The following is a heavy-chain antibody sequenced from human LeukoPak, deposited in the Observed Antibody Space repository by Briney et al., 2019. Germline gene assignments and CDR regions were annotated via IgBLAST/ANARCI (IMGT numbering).Heavy chain of an antibody. CDR1: GFSLSTSGVG. J-gene: IGHJ5*02. D-gene: IGHD6-25*01. V-gene: IGHV2-5*01. Sequence: SGPTLVKPTQTLTLTCTFSGFSLSTSGVGVGWIRQPPGKALEWLALIYWNDDKRYSPSLKSRLTITKDTSKNQVVLTMTNMDPVDTATYCCVKRTRGWFDPWGQGTLVTVSS. CDR2: IYWNDDK. CDR3: VKRTRGWFDP.